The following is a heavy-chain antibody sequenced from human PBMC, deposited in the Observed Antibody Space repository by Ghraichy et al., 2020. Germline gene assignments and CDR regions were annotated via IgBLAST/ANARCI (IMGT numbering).Heavy chain of an antibody. CDR3: VGGRSGDPFDY. CDR1: GGSISSYW. V-gene: IGHV4-59*01. J-gene: IGHJ4*02. Sequence: SETLSLTCTVSGGSISSYWWTWGRQPPGKGMGSIGNGYYNWGTNCNPPLKSRVTMSLDISKSKVSLKLSSVTAADTAVYYCVGGRSGDPFDYWGQVTLVAVPS. CDR2: GYYNWGT. D-gene: IGHD4-17*01.